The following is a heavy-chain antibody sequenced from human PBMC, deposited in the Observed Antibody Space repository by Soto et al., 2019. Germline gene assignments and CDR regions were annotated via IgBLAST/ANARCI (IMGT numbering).Heavy chain of an antibody. D-gene: IGHD2-21*01. CDR1: GGSISRYF. CDR3: AHFSDLEWFDP. Sequence: QVQLQESGPGLVRPSETLSLTCTVSGGSISRYFWSWIRQSPGKGLEWIGYIFYTGSTTYNPSLKSRVTISIDTSKNQFSLKLSSLTAADTAVYYCAHFSDLEWFDPWGQGTLDTVSS. CDR2: IFYTGST. J-gene: IGHJ5*02. V-gene: IGHV4-59*01.